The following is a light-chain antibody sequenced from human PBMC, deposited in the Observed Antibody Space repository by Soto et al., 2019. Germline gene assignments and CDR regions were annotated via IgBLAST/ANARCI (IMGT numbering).Light chain of an antibody. CDR2: AAS. CDR1: QGLANY. V-gene: IGKV1-27*01. CDR3: QKCNGAPQT. Sequence: DIQMTQSPSSLSASVGDRVTITCRASQGLANYLAWYQQKPGKVPKVLIYAASTLQSGVPSRFSGSGSGTDFTLTISSLQPEDVATYSCQKCNGAPQTFGQGTKVEIK. J-gene: IGKJ1*01.